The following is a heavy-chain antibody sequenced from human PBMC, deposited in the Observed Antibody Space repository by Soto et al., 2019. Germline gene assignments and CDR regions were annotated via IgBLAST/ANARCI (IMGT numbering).Heavy chain of an antibody. CDR1: GFSISDYY. Sequence: QMQLVESGGGLVEPGGSLRLSCAASGFSISDYYMSWIRQAPGKGLEWVSYISGSGSTINYADSVKGRFTISRDNAKNSLYLQMNSLRAEDTAVYYCARVRGVTMIIVFWGRGTIVTVSS. J-gene: IGHJ3*01. D-gene: IGHD3-22*01. V-gene: IGHV3-11*01. CDR3: ARVRGVTMIIVF. CDR2: ISGSGSTI.